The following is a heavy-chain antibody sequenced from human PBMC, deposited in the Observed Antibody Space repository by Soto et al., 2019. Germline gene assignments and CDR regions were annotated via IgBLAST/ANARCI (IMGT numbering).Heavy chain of an antibody. J-gene: IGHJ6*02. V-gene: IGHV3-21*01. Sequence: GGSLRLSCAASGFPFSICNMNLVRQSPGKGLEWVSSISISGNNIYYADSVRGRFTISRDNAENSLYLQMNSLRVEDTAVYYCVRAGQPDGYFALDVWCQ. CDR2: ISISGNNI. CDR1: GFPFSICN. D-gene: IGHD5-12*01. CDR3: VRAGQPDGYFALDV.